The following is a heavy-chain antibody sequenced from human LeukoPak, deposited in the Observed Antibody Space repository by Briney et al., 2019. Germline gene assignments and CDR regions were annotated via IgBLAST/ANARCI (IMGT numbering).Heavy chain of an antibody. CDR1: GFTFSTYG. CDR2: IWSDASNQ. J-gene: IGHJ4*02. D-gene: IGHD5-24*01. Sequence: GRSLRLSCAASGFTFSTYGMHWVRQAPGKGLEWVAVIWSDASNQYYADSVKGRFTISRDNSKNTLSLQMNSLRAEDTAVYYCARDGYTYYYFDSWGQGALVTVSS. V-gene: IGHV3-33*01. CDR3: ARDGYTYYYFDS.